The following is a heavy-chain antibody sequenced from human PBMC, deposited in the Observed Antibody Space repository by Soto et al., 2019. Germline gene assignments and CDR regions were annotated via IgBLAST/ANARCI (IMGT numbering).Heavy chain of an antibody. CDR1: GFTFSSYS. CDR2: ISSSSSYI. D-gene: IGHD6-19*01. V-gene: IGHV3-21*01. Sequence: GGSLRLSCAASGFTFSSYSMNWVRQAPGKGLEWVSSISSSSSYIYYADSVKGRFTISRDNAKNSLYLQMNSLRAEDTAVYYCARDPLISGWYNEYYFDYWGQGTLVTVSS. J-gene: IGHJ4*02. CDR3: ARDPLISGWYNEYYFDY.